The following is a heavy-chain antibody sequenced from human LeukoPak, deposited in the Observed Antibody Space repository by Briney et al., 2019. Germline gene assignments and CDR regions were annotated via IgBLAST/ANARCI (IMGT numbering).Heavy chain of an antibody. CDR3: TTLKDIVVVVAATPDYYYYMDA. J-gene: IGHJ6*03. CDR2: IKSKTDGGTT. V-gene: IGHV3-15*01. CDR1: GFTFSNAW. D-gene: IGHD2-15*01. Sequence: PGGSLRLSCAASGFTFSNAWMSWVRQAPGKGLEWVGRIKSKTDGGTTDYAAPVKGRFTISRDDSKNTLYLQMNSLKTEDTAVYYCTTLKDIVVVVAATPDYYYYMDAWGKGTTVTVSS.